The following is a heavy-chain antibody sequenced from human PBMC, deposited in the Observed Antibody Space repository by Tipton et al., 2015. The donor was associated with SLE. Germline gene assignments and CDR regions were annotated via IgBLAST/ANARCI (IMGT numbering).Heavy chain of an antibody. D-gene: IGHD1-20*01. J-gene: IGHJ4*02. V-gene: IGHV4-59*12. Sequence: TLSLTCTVSGDSISGNYWNWIRQPPGKGLEWIGYIHYSGNTNYNPSLKSRVTISVDTSKNQFSLKLSSVTAADTAVYYCAKRDDNWYFDSWGQGTLVTVSS. CDR1: GDSISGNY. CDR3: AKRDDNWYFDS. CDR2: IHYSGNT.